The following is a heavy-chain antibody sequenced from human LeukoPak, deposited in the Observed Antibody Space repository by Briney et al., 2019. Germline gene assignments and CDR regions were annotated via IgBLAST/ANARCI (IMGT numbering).Heavy chain of an antibody. D-gene: IGHD4-17*01. Sequence: GGSLRLSCAVSGFFDDYAMHWVRQVPGKGLEWVSGINWNSDSIGYADSVKGRFTISRDNAKNSLYLQMNSLRAEDTAVYYCARAATVTAESAFGYWGQGTLVTVSS. J-gene: IGHJ4*02. CDR1: GFFDDYA. CDR3: ARAATVTAESAFGY. CDR2: INWNSDSI. V-gene: IGHV3-9*01.